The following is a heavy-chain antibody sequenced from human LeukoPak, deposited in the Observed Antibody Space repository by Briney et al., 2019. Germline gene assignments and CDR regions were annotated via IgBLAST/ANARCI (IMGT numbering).Heavy chain of an antibody. CDR1: GFTFSSYW. Sequence: GGSLRLSGAASGFTFSSYWMHWVRQAPGKGLVWVSRIHNDGTSPSYADSVKGRFTISRDNAKNTLYLQMSSLRAEDTAVYYCARDRGYSSDYWGQGTLVTVSS. V-gene: IGHV3-74*01. D-gene: IGHD6-25*01. CDR3: ARDRGYSSDY. CDR2: IHNDGTSP. J-gene: IGHJ4*02.